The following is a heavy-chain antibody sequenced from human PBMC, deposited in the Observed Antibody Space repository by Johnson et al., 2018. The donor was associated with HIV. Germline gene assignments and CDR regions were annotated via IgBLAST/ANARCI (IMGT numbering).Heavy chain of an antibody. CDR1: GFTFSSYG. J-gene: IGHJ3*02. CDR3: VKDVEGGMAYDKDAFDI. D-gene: IGHD3-22*01. CDR2: IWYDGSNK. Sequence: QMQLVESGGGVVQPGRSLRLSCAASGFTFSSYGMHWVRQAAGKGLEWVAVIWYDGSNKYYAASVKGRFTISRDNSKNTRYLQMNSLRPEATAVYYFVKDVEGGMAYDKDAFDIWGQGTMVTVSS. V-gene: IGHV3-33*06.